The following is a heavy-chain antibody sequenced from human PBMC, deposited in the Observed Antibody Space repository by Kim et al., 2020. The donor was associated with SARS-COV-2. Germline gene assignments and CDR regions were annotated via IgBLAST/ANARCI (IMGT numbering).Heavy chain of an antibody. Sequence: SETLSLTCTVSGGSISSDYWNWIRQPPGKGLEWIGYIHYSGTTNYTPSLKSRVTISVDTSKNQFSLKMSSVTAADTAVYYCARVQYNFLTGDASGGFDTWGQGTMVSVSS. V-gene: IGHV4-59*01. CDR2: IHYSGTT. CDR1: GGSISSDY. J-gene: IGHJ3*02. D-gene: IGHD3-9*01. CDR3: ARVQYNFLTGDASGGFDT.